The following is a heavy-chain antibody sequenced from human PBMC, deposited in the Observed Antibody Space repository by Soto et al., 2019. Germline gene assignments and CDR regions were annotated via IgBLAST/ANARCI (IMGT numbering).Heavy chain of an antibody. J-gene: IGHJ5*02. CDR3: AKDLGSYSWFDP. CDR1: GGTFSSYT. Sequence: ASVKVSCKASGGTFSSYTISWVRQAPGQGLEWMGRIIPILGIANYAQKFQGRVTITRDTSISTAYMELSRLRSDDTAVYYCAKDLGSYSWFDPWGQGTLVTVSS. D-gene: IGHD3-10*01. CDR2: IIPILGIA. V-gene: IGHV1-69*04.